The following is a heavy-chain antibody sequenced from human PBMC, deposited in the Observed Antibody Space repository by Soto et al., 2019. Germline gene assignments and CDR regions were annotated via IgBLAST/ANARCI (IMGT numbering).Heavy chain of an antibody. V-gene: IGHV4-31*03. J-gene: IGHJ4*02. CDR2: IYYTGNT. Sequence: QVQLQESGPGLMKPSQTLSLTCTVSGGSISGGGTGSYWTWIRQVPGKGLEWIGYIYYTGNTYYNPSLKRRPTIARDTSENQFSLKLTSVTAADTAVYFCASGHDAYKVRYWGQGTLVTVSS. CDR1: GGSISGGGTGSY. CDR3: ASGHDAYKVRY. D-gene: IGHD1-1*01.